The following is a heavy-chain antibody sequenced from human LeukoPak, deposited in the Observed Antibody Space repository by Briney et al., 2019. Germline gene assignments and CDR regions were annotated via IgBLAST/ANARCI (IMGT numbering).Heavy chain of an antibody. J-gene: IGHJ4*02. CDR1: XFTFSSYA. Sequence: PGGSLRLSCAASXFTFSSYAMSWVRQAXXXXXXXXSSISGSGGSTYYADSVKGRFTISRDNSKNTLYVQMNSLRVEDTAVYYCAKDYYDRSGYLYYFDYWGQGTLVTVSS. D-gene: IGHD3-22*01. V-gene: IGHV3-23*01. CDR3: AKDYYDRSGYLYYFDY. CDR2: ISGSGGST.